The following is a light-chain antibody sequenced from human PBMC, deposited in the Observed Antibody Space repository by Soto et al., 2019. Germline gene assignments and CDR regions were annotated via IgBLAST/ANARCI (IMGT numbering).Light chain of an antibody. CDR3: QQRIDWPWT. CDR1: QSVSTY. Sequence: EIVLTQSPGTLSLSPGERGTLSCRASQSVSTYLAWYQQKPGQAPRLLIYDVSNRATGIPARFSGSGSGTDFTLTIRSLEPEDFAVYYCQQRIDWPWTFGQGTKVEIK. CDR2: DVS. V-gene: IGKV3-11*01. J-gene: IGKJ1*01.